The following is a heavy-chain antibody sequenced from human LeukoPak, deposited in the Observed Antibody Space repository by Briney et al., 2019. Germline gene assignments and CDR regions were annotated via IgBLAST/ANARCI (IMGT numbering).Heavy chain of an antibody. CDR1: GGAISSTTYY. J-gene: IGHJ6*03. D-gene: IGHD5-18*01. Sequence: PSQTLSLTCTVSGGAISSTTYYWDWIRQPPGKGLEWIGTIYYSASTYYNPSLKSRVTISVDTSKNQFSLKLSSVTAADTAVYYCARHPPYTAVWDYSYYYMDVWGKGTTVTVSS. CDR2: IYYSAST. V-gene: IGHV4-39*01. CDR3: ARHPPYTAVWDYSYYYMDV.